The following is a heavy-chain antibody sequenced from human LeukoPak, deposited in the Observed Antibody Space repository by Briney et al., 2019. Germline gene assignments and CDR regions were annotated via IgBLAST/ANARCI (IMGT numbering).Heavy chain of an antibody. J-gene: IGHJ6*02. D-gene: IGHD2-2*01. CDR3: ATVGYCSSTSCYGLDV. V-gene: IGHV5-51*01. CDR1: GYTFTPYW. CDR2: IYPGDSDT. Sequence: GESLKISCQGSGYTFTPYWIGWVRQMPVKGLEWMGSIYPGDSDTRYSPSFQGQVTISADKSISTAYLQWSSLKASDTAMYYCATVGYCSSTSCYGLDVWGQGTTVTVSS.